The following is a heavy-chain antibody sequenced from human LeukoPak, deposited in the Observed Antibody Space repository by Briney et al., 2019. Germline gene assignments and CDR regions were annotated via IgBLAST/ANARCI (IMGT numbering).Heavy chain of an antibody. V-gene: IGHV3-23*01. CDR1: GFTFSNSA. CDR3: AKGIYSSGWSYFDY. Sequence: GGSLRLSCAASGFTFSNSAMSWVRQAPGKGLEWVSTLSGSGITTYYADSVKGRFTISRDNSKNTLYLQMNSLRAEDTAVYYCAKGIYSSGWSYFDYWGHGTLSPSPQ. CDR2: LSGSGITT. J-gene: IGHJ4*01. D-gene: IGHD6-19*01.